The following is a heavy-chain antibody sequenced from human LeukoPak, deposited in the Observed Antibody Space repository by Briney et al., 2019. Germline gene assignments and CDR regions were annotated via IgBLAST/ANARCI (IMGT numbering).Heavy chain of an antibody. J-gene: IGHJ4*02. Sequence: ASVKVSCKASGYTFTGCYMHWVRQAPGQGLEWMGWINPNSGGTNYAQKFQGRVTTTRDTSISTAYMELSRLRSDDTAVYYCARDRGAAAKRYFDYWGQGTLVTVSS. D-gene: IGHD6-13*01. CDR3: ARDRGAAAKRYFDY. V-gene: IGHV1-2*02. CDR2: INPNSGGT. CDR1: GYTFTGCY.